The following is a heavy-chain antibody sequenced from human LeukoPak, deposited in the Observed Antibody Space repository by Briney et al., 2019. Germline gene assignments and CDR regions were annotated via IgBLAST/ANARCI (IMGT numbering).Heavy chain of an antibody. Sequence: GGSLRLSCAASGFTFSGSAMHWVRQASGKGLEWVGRIRSKANSYATAYAASVKGRFTISRDDSKNTLYLQMNSLRAEDTAVYYCAKNYGSSWTFDYWGQGTLVTVSS. J-gene: IGHJ4*02. V-gene: IGHV3-73*01. CDR2: IRSKANSYAT. CDR1: GFTFSGSA. CDR3: AKNYGSSWTFDY. D-gene: IGHD6-13*01.